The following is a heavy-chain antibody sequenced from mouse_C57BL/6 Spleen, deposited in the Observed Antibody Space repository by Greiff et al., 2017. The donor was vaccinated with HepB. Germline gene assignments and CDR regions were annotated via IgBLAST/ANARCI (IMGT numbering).Heavy chain of an antibody. J-gene: IGHJ4*01. CDR1: GYTFTDYE. V-gene: IGHV1-15*01. CDR2: IDPETGGT. D-gene: IGHD1-1*01. Sequence: VKLMESGAELVRPGASVTLSCKASGYTFTDYEMHWVKQTPVHGLEWIGAIDPETGGTAYNQKFKGKAILTADKSSSTAYMELRSLTSEDSAVYYCTRSYGPLYYAMDYWGQGTSVTVSS. CDR3: TRSYGPLYYAMDY.